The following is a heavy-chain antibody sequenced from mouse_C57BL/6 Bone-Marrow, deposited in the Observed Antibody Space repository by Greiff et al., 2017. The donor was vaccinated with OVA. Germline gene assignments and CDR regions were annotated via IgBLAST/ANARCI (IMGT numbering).Heavy chain of an antibody. J-gene: IGHJ3*01. V-gene: IGHV5-2*01. CDR2: MNSDGGST. CDR1: EYEFPSHD. Sequence: EVQGVESGGGLVQPGESLKLSCESNEYEFPSHDMSWVRKTPEKRLELVAAMNSDGGSTYYPDTMERRFIISRDNTKKTLYLQMSSLRSEDTAWYYCARHEGNYVGFAYWGQGTLVTVSA. D-gene: IGHD2-1*01. CDR3: ARHEGNYVGFAY.